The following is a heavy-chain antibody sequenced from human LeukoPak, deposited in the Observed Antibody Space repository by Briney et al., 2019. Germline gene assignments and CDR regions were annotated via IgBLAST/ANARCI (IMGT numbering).Heavy chain of an antibody. D-gene: IGHD3-3*01. J-gene: IGHJ6*02. Sequence: SSETLSLTCAVYGGSFSGYYWSWIRQPPGKGLEWIGEINHSGSTNYNPSLKSRVTISVDTSKNQFSLKLSSVTAADTAVYYCAGGPNYDFWSGYPNYYHYGMDVWGQGTTVTVSS. CDR1: GGSFSGYY. CDR2: INHSGST. CDR3: AGGPNYDFWSGYPNYYHYGMDV. V-gene: IGHV4-34*01.